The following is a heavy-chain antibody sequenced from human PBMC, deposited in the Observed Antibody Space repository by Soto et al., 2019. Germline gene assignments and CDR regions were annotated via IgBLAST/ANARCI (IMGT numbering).Heavy chain of an antibody. CDR1: GFTFSSYW. D-gene: IGHD4-17*01. CDR3: ASGIYGDSFDY. CDR2: INSDGSST. V-gene: IGHV3-74*01. Sequence: GGSLRLSCAASGFTFSSYWMHWVRQAPGKGLVWVSRINSDGSSTSYADSVKGRFTISRDNAKNTLYLQMNSLRAEDTAVYYCASGIYGDSFDYWGQGTLVTVSS. J-gene: IGHJ4*02.